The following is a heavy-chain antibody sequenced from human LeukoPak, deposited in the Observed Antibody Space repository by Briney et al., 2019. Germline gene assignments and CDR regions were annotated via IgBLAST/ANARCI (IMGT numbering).Heavy chain of an antibody. V-gene: IGHV1-2*02. CDR3: ARSPWDIVVVPAANFDY. D-gene: IGHD2-2*01. CDR1: GYTFTGYY. Sequence: VASVKVSCKASGYTFTGYYMHWVRQAPGQGLGWMGWINPNSGGTNYAQKFQGRVTMTRDTSISTAYMELSRLRSDDTAVYYCARSPWDIVVVPAANFDYWGQGTLVTVSS. CDR2: INPNSGGT. J-gene: IGHJ4*02.